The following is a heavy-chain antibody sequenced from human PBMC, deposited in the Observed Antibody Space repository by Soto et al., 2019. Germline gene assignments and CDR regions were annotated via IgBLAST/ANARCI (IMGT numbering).Heavy chain of an antibody. Sequence: QLQLQESGPGLLKSSETLSLTCTVSGGSISRSTYYWGWIRQPPGKGLEWIGSIYYSGGTYHNPSLKSRVTMSKDTSENHFSLRLASVTAADTAIYYCASQVVASRHFDYWGQGTLVTVSS. D-gene: IGHD2-15*01. V-gene: IGHV4-39*01. J-gene: IGHJ4*02. CDR2: IYYSGGT. CDR3: ASQVVASRHFDY. CDR1: GGSISRSTYY.